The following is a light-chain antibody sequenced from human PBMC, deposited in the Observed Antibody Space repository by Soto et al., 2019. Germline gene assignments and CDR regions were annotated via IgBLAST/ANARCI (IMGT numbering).Light chain of an antibody. CDR3: QQYNNWPWT. CDR2: SAS. CDR1: QSVTSN. Sequence: EIVMTQSPATLSVSPGARATLSCRASQSVTSNLAWYQQKPGQAPRLLIYSASTRATGIPARFSGSGSGAEFTLTISSLQSEDFAIYHCQQYNNWPWTFGQGTKVDI. V-gene: IGKV3-15*01. J-gene: IGKJ1*01.